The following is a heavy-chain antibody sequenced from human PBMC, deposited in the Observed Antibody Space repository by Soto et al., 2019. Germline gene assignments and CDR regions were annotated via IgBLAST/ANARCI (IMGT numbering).Heavy chain of an antibody. CDR1: GGTFSSYA. D-gene: IGHD2-2*01. J-gene: IGHJ3*02. V-gene: IGHV1-69*01. Sequence: QVQLVQSGAEVKKPGSSVKVSCKASGGTFSSYAISWVRQAPGQGLEWMGGIIPIFGTANYAQKFQGRVTITADESTSTAYMELSSLRSEDTAVYYCARDGGYCSSISCLDAFDIWGQGTMVTVSS. CDR3: ARDGGYCSSISCLDAFDI. CDR2: IIPIFGTA.